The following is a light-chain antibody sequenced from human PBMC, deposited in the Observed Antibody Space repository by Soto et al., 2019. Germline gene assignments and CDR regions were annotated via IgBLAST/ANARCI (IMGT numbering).Light chain of an antibody. J-gene: IGLJ2*01. CDR1: SGSVSSRYY. Sequence: QTVVTQEASLSVSPGGTVTLPCGLTSGSVSSRYYPSWYRQDPVQTPRTLIYSGDIRSSGVPDRFSGSILGSKAALTITGAQADDEYVYYCVLYMKGDIRVFGGGTTVTVL. CDR2: SGD. CDR3: VLYMKGDIRV. V-gene: IGLV8-61*01.